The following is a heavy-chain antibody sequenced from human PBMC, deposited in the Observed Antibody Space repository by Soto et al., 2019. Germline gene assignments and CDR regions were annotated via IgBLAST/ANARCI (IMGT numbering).Heavy chain of an antibody. V-gene: IGHV1-69*13. CDR1: GGTFNNYA. D-gene: IGHD5-12*01. Sequence: SVKVSCKASGGTFNNYALSWVRQAPGQGLEWMGGIIPIFNSANYAQKFQGRVTITADDSTSTAYMELRSLRPDDTAVYYCAREVTVASYSFDFWGQGTLVTVS. J-gene: IGHJ4*02. CDR2: IIPIFNSA. CDR3: AREVTVASYSFDF.